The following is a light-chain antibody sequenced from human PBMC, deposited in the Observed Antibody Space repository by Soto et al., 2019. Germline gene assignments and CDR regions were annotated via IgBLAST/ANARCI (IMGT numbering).Light chain of an antibody. CDR3: QQRIIWPRT. V-gene: IGKV3-11*01. J-gene: IGKJ1*01. CDR2: DAS. CDR1: QSVSSS. Sequence: EIVLTQSPATLSLSPGERAALSCRASQSVSSSLAWYQQKPGQAPRLLIYDASNRATGIPARFSGSGSGTDFTLTISSLEPADFAVDYCQQRIIWPRTFGQRTKVDMK.